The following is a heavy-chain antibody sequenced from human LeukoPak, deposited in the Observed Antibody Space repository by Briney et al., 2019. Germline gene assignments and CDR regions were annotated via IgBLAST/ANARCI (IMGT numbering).Heavy chain of an antibody. J-gene: IGHJ4*02. CDR2: IIPIFGTA. V-gene: IGHV1-69*06. Sequence: SVKVSCKASGGTFSSYAISWVRQAPGQGLEWMGGIIPIFGTANYAQKFQGRVTITADKSTSTAYMELSSLRSEDTAVYYCARAGSGSYYSGYFDYWGQGTLVTVSS. CDR3: ARAGSGSYYSGYFDY. D-gene: IGHD3-10*01. CDR1: GGTFSSYA.